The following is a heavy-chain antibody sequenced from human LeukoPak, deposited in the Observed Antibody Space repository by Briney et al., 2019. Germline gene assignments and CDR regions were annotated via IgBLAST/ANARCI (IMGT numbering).Heavy chain of an antibody. Sequence: KPSETLSLTCAVYGVSFSGYYWGWIRQPPGKGLEWIGEINHSGSTNYNPSLKSRVTISVDTSKNQFSPKLSSVTAADTAVYYCARHIGGGSSGWYWYYYYGMDVWGQGTTVTVSS. CDR1: GVSFSGYY. V-gene: IGHV4-34*01. CDR3: ARHIGGGSSGWYWYYYYGMDV. D-gene: IGHD6-19*01. CDR2: INHSGST. J-gene: IGHJ6*02.